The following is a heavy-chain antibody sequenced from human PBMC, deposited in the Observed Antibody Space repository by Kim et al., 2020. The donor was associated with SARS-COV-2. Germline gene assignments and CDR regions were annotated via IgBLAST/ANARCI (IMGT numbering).Heavy chain of an antibody. CDR2: IYYSWST. D-gene: IGHD3-22*01. V-gene: IGHV4-39*01. CDR3: ARHGHITMIVVVIIPGWFDP. CDR1: GGSISSSSYY. J-gene: IGHJ5*02. Sequence: SETLSLTCTVSGGSISSSSYYWGWIRQPPGKGLEWIGSIYYSWSTYYNPSLKSRVTISVDTSKNQFSLKLSSVTAADTAVYYCARHGHITMIVVVIIPGWFDPWGQGTLVTVSS.